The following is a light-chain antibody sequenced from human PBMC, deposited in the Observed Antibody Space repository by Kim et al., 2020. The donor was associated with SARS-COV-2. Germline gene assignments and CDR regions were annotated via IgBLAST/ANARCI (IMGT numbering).Light chain of an antibody. CDR1: SSNIGSNS. V-gene: IGLV1-47*01. Sequence: GQSFTISGSGSSSNIGSNSVYWYQQLPGTAPKLLIYRNNQRPSGVPDRFSGSKSGTSASLAISGLRSEDEADYYCAAWDDSLSGWVFGGGTKLTVL. CDR2: RNN. CDR3: AAWDDSLSGWV. J-gene: IGLJ3*02.